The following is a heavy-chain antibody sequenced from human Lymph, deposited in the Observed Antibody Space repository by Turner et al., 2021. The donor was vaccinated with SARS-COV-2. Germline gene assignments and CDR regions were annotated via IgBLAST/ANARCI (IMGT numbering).Heavy chain of an antibody. CDR3: AKGDGYPPHGLLDP. D-gene: IGHD6-25*01. V-gene: IGHV1-8*01. J-gene: IGHJ5*02. Sequence: VQLVQSGAELKKPGRSVKVSWKASGYTFTSYDINWVRHATGQGLEWMGWMKPSSGYTGYAKEFQGRVTMTRNTSISTAYSELNSLTSDDTAVYYCAKGDGYPPHGLLDPWGQGTLVTVSS. CDR1: GYTFTSYD. CDR2: MKPSSGYT.